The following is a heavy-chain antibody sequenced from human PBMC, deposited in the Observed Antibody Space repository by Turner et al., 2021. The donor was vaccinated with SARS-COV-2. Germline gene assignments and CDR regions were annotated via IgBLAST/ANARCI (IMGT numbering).Heavy chain of an antibody. V-gene: IGHV4-39*01. CDR2: IFYSGSA. D-gene: IGHD5-18*01. CDR1: GGSISSSSYY. CDR3: ARLMGTAMDYYGMDV. J-gene: IGHJ6*02. Sequence: QLQLQESGPGLVKPSEPLPLTCTASGGSISSSSYYWGWIRQPPGKGLEWIGNIFYSGSAYYNPSLKSRVTISVDTSKNQFPLKLSSVTAADTAVDYCARLMGTAMDYYGMDVWGQGTTVTVSS.